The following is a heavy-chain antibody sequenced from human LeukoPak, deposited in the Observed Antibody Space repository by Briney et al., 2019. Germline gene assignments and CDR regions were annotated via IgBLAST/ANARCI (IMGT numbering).Heavy chain of an antibody. J-gene: IGHJ4*02. CDR2: IYHSGST. D-gene: IGHD6-19*01. CDR3: ARYHSSGFYYFDY. V-gene: IGHV4-30-2*01. Sequence: PSQTLSLTCAVSGGSISSGGYSWSWIRQPPGKGLEWIGYIYHSGSTYYNPSLKSRVTISVDRSKNQFSLKLSSVTAADTAVYYCARYHSSGFYYFDYWGQGTLVTVSS. CDR1: GGSISSGGYS.